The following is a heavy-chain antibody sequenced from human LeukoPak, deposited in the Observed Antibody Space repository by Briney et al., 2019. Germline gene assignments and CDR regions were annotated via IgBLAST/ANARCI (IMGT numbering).Heavy chain of an antibody. J-gene: IGHJ3*02. CDR3: ATDYYDSSGYYDAFDI. V-gene: IGHV1-24*01. D-gene: IGHD3-22*01. Sequence: GASVKVSCKASGYTFTGYYMHWVRQAPGKGLEWMGGFDPEDGETIYAQKFQGRVTMTEDTSTDTAYMELSSLRSEDTAVYYCATDYYDSSGYYDAFDIWGQGTMVTVSS. CDR1: GYTFTGYY. CDR2: FDPEDGET.